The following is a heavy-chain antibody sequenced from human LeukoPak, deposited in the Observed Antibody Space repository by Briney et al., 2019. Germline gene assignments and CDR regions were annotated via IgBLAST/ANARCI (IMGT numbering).Heavy chain of an antibody. J-gene: IGHJ6*01. Sequence: PSETLSLTCTVSGGSISSYYWSWLRQPPGKGLEWIGSIHYSGNTFYNPSLKSRIAISADTSKTQFSLKVSSVTVADTAVYYCARDGAAAPPHNYYGMDVWGQGTTVTASS. CDR1: GGSISSYY. CDR3: ARDGAAAPPHNYYGMDV. CDR2: IHYSGNT. V-gene: IGHV4-59*12. D-gene: IGHD6-13*01.